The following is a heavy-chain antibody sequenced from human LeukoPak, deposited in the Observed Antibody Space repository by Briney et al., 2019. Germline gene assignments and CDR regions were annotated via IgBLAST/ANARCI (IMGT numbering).Heavy chain of an antibody. V-gene: IGHV4-4*09. D-gene: IGHD2-15*01. CDR2: IHTSGST. Sequence: KPSETLPLTCTVSGGSSSPYYWTWIRQPPGKGLEWIRNIHTSGSTDYNPSLKSRVTMSVDTSKNQFSLRLSSVTAADTAVYYCVRPGQSSWWVYFNYWGQGVVVTVSS. CDR1: GGSSSPYY. CDR3: VRPGQSSWWVYFNY. J-gene: IGHJ4*02.